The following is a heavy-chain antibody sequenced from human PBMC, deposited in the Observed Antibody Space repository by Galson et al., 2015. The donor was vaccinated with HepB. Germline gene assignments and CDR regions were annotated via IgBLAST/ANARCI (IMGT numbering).Heavy chain of an antibody. V-gene: IGHV1-8*01. CDR3: ARHIRGCSGGSCYYAFDI. J-gene: IGHJ3*02. D-gene: IGHD2-15*01. Sequence: SVKVSCKASGYTFTSYDINWVRQATGQGLEWMGWMNPNSGNTGYAQKFQGRVTMTRNTSISTAYMELSSLRSEDTAVYCCARHIRGCSGGSCYYAFDIWGQGTMVTVSS. CDR1: GYTFTSYD. CDR2: MNPNSGNT.